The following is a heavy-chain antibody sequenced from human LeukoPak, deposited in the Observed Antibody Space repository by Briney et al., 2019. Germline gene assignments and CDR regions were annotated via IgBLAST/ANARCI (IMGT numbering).Heavy chain of an antibody. CDR3: ARDGNMELDALVIGY. CDR2: ISAYNGNT. J-gene: IGHJ4*02. CDR1: GYTFTSYG. D-gene: IGHD3-16*02. V-gene: IGHV1-18*01. Sequence: ASVKVSCKASGYTFTSYGISWVRQAPGQGLEWMGWISAYNGNTNYAQKLQGRVTMTTDTSISTAYMELSRLRSDDTAVYYCARDGNMELDALVIGYWGQGTLVTVSS.